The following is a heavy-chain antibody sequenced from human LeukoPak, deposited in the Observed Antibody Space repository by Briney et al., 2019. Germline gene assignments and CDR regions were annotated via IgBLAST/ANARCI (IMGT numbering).Heavy chain of an antibody. CDR1: GFTFSRYA. D-gene: IGHD4-17*01. V-gene: IGHV3-30-3*02. Sequence: GGSLRLSCAASGFTFSRYAMHWVRQAPGKGLEWVAVMSSDGSKKYYADSVKGRFTISRDNSKNTLYLQMNSLRAEDTAVYYCAKKFTGTTVISGDYFDYWGQGALVTVSS. CDR3: AKKFTGTTVISGDYFDY. CDR2: MSSDGSKK. J-gene: IGHJ4*02.